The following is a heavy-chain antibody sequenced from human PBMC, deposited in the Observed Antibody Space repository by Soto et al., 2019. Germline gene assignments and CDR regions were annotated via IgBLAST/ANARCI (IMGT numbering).Heavy chain of an antibody. CDR3: ARDEGGYDILTGYYKAHHFDY. Sequence: ASVKVSCKASGYTFTHFYITWVRQAPGQGLEWMGAISPHNFNTNYAQKFRGRVTLATEKSTNTAYMDLRSLTSDDTAVYYCARDEGGYDILTGYYKAHHFDYWGQGVPVTVSS. CDR2: ISPHNFNT. V-gene: IGHV1-18*01. J-gene: IGHJ4*02. D-gene: IGHD3-9*01. CDR1: GYTFTHFY.